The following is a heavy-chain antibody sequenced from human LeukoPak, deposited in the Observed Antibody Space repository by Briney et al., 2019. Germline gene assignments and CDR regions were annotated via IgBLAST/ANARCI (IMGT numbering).Heavy chain of an antibody. D-gene: IGHD5-12*01. J-gene: IGHJ4*02. CDR2: INPSGGST. CDR3: ARDRGSSGYDTTRLYDFES. CDR1: GYTFTSYY. Sequence: GASVKVSCKASGYTFTSYYMHWVRQAPGQGLEWMGIINPSGGSTSYAQKFQGRVTMTRDMSTSTVYMELSSLRSEDTAVYYCARDRGSSGYDTTRLYDFESWGQGTLVTVSS. V-gene: IGHV1-46*01.